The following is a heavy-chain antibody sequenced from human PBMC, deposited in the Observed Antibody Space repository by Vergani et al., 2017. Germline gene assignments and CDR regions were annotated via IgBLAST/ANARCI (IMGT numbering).Heavy chain of an antibody. Sequence: QVQLVESGGGVVQPGRSLRLSCAASGFTFSSYGMHWVRQAPGKGLEWVAVIWYDGSNKYYADSVKGRFTISRDNAKNSLYLQMNSLRAEDTAVYYCARDSRRILGYSGYVEWLGTEAFDYWGQGTLVTVSS. CDR1: GFTFSSYG. V-gene: IGHV3-33*01. CDR3: ARDSRRILGYSGYVEWLGTEAFDY. J-gene: IGHJ4*02. CDR2: IWYDGSNK. D-gene: IGHD5-12*01.